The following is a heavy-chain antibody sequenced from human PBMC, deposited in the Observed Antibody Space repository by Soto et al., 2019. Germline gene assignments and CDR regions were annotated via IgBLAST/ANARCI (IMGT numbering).Heavy chain of an antibody. Sequence: EVQLLESGGGLVQPGGSLRLSCAASRFTFSTFAMSWVRQAPGKGLEWVAAISGGGANTYYADSVKGRFTISRDNSKNTLYRQMNCLRAEDRAINFCAKGSYSDFWSGHYYYFDFWGQVTLVTVSS. CDR1: RFTFSTFA. V-gene: IGHV3-23*01. J-gene: IGHJ4*02. D-gene: IGHD3-3*01. CDR2: ISGGGANT. CDR3: AKGSYSDFWSGHYYYFDF.